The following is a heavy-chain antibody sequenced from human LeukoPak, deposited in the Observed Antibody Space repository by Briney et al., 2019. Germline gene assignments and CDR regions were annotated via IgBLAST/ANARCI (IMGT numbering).Heavy chain of an antibody. CDR3: AKGRVLAEKGWFDP. CDR2: ISYDGSNK. CDR1: GFTFSSYG. J-gene: IGHJ5*02. D-gene: IGHD3-3*02. V-gene: IGHV3-30*18. Sequence: QPGGSLRLSCAASGFTFSSYGMHWVRQAPGKGLEWVAVISYDGSNKYYADSVKGRFTISRDNSKNTLYLQMNSLRAEDTAVYYCAKGRVLAEKGWFDPWGQGTLVTVSS.